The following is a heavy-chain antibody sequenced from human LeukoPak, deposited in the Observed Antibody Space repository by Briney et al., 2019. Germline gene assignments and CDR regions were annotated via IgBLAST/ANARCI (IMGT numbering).Heavy chain of an antibody. CDR1: GFXFSSYA. D-gene: IGHD5-18*01. Sequence: GGSLRLSCEASGFXFSSYAMNWVRQAPGKGLEWVSTISGSGDSTYYADSVKGRFTISRDNSKNTLYLQMNSLRAEDTAVYYCARDRGYSCGYWGQGTLVTVSS. V-gene: IGHV3-23*01. J-gene: IGHJ4*02. CDR3: ARDRGYSCGY. CDR2: ISGSGDST.